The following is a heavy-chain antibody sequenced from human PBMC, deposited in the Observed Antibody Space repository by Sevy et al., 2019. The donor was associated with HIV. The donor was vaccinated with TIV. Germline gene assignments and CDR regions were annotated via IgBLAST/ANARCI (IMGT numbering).Heavy chain of an antibody. Sequence: ASVKVSCKVSGYTLTDLAMHWVRQAPGKGLEWMGGFDPEDDETIYAQRFQGRVTMTEDTSTDTAYMELTSPRSEDTAVYYCATDLWFYYGDFRGFWGQGTLVTVSS. CDR3: ATDLWFYYGDFRGF. J-gene: IGHJ4*02. V-gene: IGHV1-24*01. CDR2: FDPEDDET. D-gene: IGHD4-17*01. CDR1: GYTLTDLA.